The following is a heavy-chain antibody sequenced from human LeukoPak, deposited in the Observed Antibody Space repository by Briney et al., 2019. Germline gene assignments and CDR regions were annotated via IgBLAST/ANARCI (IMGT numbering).Heavy chain of an antibody. CDR1: GYTFTRNY. CDR3: ARMDMDTAMVTNYLDH. J-gene: IGHJ4*02. V-gene: IGHV1-46*01. CDR2: IHPSGSST. Sequence: ASVKISCKASGYTFTRNYMHWARQAPGQGLEWMGVIHPSGSSTNYAQKFQGRVTMTKDTSTSTVYIELNNLRSEDTAVYYCARMDMDTAMVTNYLDHWGQGTLVTVSS. D-gene: IGHD5-18*01.